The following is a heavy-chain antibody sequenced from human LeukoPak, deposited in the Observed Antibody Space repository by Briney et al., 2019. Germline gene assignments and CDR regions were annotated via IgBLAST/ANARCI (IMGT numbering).Heavy chain of an antibody. CDR2: IMQDGRET. CDR3: ARARYCANTICHIGGGLDV. Sequence: RGSLRLSRAASGFPFTNNWKTWVRQAPGKGLEWVATIMQDGRETYYVESVKGRFTISRDNARDSVYLQMTFLRAEDAAVYYCARARYCANTICHIGGGLDVWGPGTTVTVSS. CDR1: GFPFTNNW. D-gene: IGHD2-8*01. J-gene: IGHJ6*02. V-gene: IGHV3-7*04.